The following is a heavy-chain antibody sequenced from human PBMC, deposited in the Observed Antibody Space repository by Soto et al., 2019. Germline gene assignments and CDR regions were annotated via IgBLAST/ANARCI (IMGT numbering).Heavy chain of an antibody. D-gene: IGHD3-3*01. CDR3: ARDVHGYYDFWRGYYTDYYYYGMDV. V-gene: IGHV1-18*04. Sequence: VASVKVSCKASGHTFTSYGISWVRQAPGQGLEWMGWISAYNGNTNCAQKLQGRVTMTTDTSTSTAYMELRSLRSDDTAVYYCARDVHGYYDFWRGYYTDYYYYGMDVWGQGTTVTFSS. J-gene: IGHJ6*02. CDR1: GHTFTSYG. CDR2: ISAYNGNT.